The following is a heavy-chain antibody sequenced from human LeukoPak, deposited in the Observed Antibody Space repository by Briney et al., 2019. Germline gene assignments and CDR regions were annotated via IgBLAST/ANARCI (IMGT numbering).Heavy chain of an antibody. Sequence: SETLSLTCTVSGGSINNYYWSWIRQPAGKGLAWIGRIYTSGSTNYNPSLKSRVTMSVDTSKNQFSLKLSSVTAADTAVYYCARGGYYDSSGLYFFDYWGQGTLVTVSS. CDR3: ARGGYYDSSGLYFFDY. D-gene: IGHD3-22*01. V-gene: IGHV4-4*07. CDR1: GGSINNYY. J-gene: IGHJ4*02. CDR2: IYTSGST.